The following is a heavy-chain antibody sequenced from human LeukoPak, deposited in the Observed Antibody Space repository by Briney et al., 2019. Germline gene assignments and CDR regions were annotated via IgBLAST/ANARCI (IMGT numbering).Heavy chain of an antibody. D-gene: IGHD3-22*01. Sequence: GGSLRLSCAVSGFSFSSYAMNWVRQAPGKGPEWVSMIGNNGRSTYYADSVKGRFTISRDNSKNTLYLQMNSMRAADTAVYYCARNLATMIGVEAGDYWGQGTRVTVSS. CDR1: GFSFSSYA. CDR3: ARNLATMIGVEAGDY. CDR2: IGNNGRST. J-gene: IGHJ4*02. V-gene: IGHV3-23*01.